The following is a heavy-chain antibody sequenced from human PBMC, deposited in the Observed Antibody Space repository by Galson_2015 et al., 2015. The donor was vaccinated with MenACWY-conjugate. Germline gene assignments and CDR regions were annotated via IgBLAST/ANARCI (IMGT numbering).Heavy chain of an antibody. CDR1: GYSFTSYW. CDR2: IYPGDSDT. Sequence: QSGAEVTKPGESLQISCKGSGYSFTSYWIGWVRQMPGKGLEWMGIIYPGDSDTRYSPSFQGQVTISADKSINTAYLQWSRLKASDTATYYCARRRTGEAAAVSYWYFDLWCRGTLVTVSS. CDR3: ARRRTGEAAAVSYWYFDL. D-gene: IGHD6-13*01. J-gene: IGHJ2*01. V-gene: IGHV5-51*01.